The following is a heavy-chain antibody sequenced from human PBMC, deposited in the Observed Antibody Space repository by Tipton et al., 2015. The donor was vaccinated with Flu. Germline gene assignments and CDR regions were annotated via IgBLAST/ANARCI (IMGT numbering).Heavy chain of an antibody. J-gene: IGHJ4*02. CDR1: GYSISTGYY. D-gene: IGHD3-10*01. CDR3: ARVEYFGSGTSNY. Sequence: TLSLTCTVSGYSISTGYYWAWIQQPPGKGLEWIGSIYHSGTSYSNPSLEGRVSMSVDTSRNQFSLKVSSVTAADTAVYYCARVEYFGSGTSNYWGQGTLVTVSS. V-gene: IGHV4-38-2*02. CDR2: IYHSGTS.